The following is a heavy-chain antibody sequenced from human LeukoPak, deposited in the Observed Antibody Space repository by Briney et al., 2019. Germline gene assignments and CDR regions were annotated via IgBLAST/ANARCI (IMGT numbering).Heavy chain of an antibody. V-gene: IGHV3-23*01. CDR3: AKRYFDSSGWGAFDI. Sequence: QAGGSLRLSCAASGFTFSGYAMSWVRQAPGKGLEWVSAISGSGGSTYYADSVKGRFTISRDNSKNTLYLQMNSLRAEDTAVYYCAKRYFDSSGWGAFDIWGQGTMVTVSS. CDR2: ISGSGGST. CDR1: GFTFSGYA. J-gene: IGHJ3*02. D-gene: IGHD3-22*01.